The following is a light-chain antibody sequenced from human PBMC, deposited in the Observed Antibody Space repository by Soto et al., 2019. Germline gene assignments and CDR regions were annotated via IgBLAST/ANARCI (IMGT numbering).Light chain of an antibody. V-gene: IGLV2-23*02. CDR3: CSYAGSSTPPDV. Sequence: QSALTQPASVSGSPGQSITISCTGTSSDVGSYNLVSWYQQHPGKAPKLMIYEVSKRPSGVSNRFSGSKSGNTASLTISGLQAEDEADYYCCSYAGSSTPPDVFGTGTKLTVL. CDR1: SSDVGSYNL. CDR2: EVS. J-gene: IGLJ1*01.